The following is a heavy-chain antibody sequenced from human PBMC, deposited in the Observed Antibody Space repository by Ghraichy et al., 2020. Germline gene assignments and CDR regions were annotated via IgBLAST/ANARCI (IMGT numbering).Heavy chain of an antibody. J-gene: IGHJ4*02. V-gene: IGHV4-39*01. CDR2: IYYSGST. CDR3: ATRGGIRAYYYDSSGYYSY. D-gene: IGHD3-22*01. CDR1: GGSISSSSYY. Sequence: SQTLSLTCTVSGGSISSSSYYWGWIRQPPGKGLEWIGSIYYSGSTYYNPSLKSRVTISVDTSKNQFSLKLSSVTAADTAVYYCATRGGIRAYYYDSSGYYSYWGQGTLVTVSS.